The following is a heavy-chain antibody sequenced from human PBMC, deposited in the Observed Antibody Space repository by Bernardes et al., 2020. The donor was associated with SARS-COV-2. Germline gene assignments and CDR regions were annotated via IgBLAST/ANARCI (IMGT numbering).Heavy chain of an antibody. CDR3: ARTEGYYYGMDV. V-gene: IGHV4-59*12. CDR1: GGSISSYY. CDR2: IYYRGST. J-gene: IGHJ6*02. Sequence: SETLSLTCTVSGGSISSYYWTWIRQPPGKGLEWIGYIYYRGSTNYNPSLKSRVTISVDTSKNQFSLKLSSVTAADTAVYYCARTEGYYYGMDVWGQGTTVTVSS.